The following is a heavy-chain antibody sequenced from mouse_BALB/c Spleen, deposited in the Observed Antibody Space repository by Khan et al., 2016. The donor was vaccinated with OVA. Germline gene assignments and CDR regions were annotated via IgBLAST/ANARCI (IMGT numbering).Heavy chain of an antibody. V-gene: IGHV5-6-4*01. D-gene: IGHD2-1*01. CDR3: TRYGNYAHCYFDV. Sequence: EVELVESGGGLVKPGGSLKLSCAASGFTFSSYTMSWVRQTPEKRLEWVATISSGGTYTYYPDSVKGRFTISRDNAKNTLYLQMSSLQSEDTAMYDCTRYGNYAHCYFDVWGAGTTVTVSS. J-gene: IGHJ1*01. CDR1: GFTFSSYT. CDR2: ISSGGTYT.